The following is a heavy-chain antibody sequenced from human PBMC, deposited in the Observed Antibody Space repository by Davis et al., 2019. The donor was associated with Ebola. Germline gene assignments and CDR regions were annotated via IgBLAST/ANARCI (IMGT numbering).Heavy chain of an antibody. D-gene: IGHD1-26*01. CDR3: ADVGGAFA. CDR1: GSTFSSNW. J-gene: IGHJ4*02. Sequence: GESLKISCVASGSTFSSNWMDWVRQVPGKGLVFVSHINIDGSTTSYADFVKGRFTISRDNAKNTLYLQMDSLRVEDTAVYYCADVGGAFAWGQGTPVTVS. V-gene: IGHV3-74*01. CDR2: INIDGSTT.